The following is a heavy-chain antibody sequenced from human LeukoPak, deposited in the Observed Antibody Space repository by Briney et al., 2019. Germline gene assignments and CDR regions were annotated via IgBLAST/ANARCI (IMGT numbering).Heavy chain of an antibody. Sequence: GGSLRLSCAASGFTFSSYDMHWVRQATGKGLEWVSAIGTAGDTYYPGSVKGRFTISRENAKNSLYLQMNSLRAGDTAVYYCARGLMYCSSTSCYGPPYYGMDVWGQGTTVTVSS. J-gene: IGHJ6*02. CDR1: GFTFSSYD. CDR2: IGTAGDT. V-gene: IGHV3-13*01. D-gene: IGHD2-2*01. CDR3: ARGLMYCSSTSCYGPPYYGMDV.